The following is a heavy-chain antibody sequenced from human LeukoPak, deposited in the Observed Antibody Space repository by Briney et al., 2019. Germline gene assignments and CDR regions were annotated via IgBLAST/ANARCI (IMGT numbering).Heavy chain of an antibody. Sequence: GGSLRLSCAASGFTFSSYSMNWVRQAPGKGLEWVSSISSSSSYIYYADSVKGRFTISRDNARTSLYLQMNSLRAADTAVYYCARDVPYCSGGSCLYYYYYYMDVWGKGTTVTVSS. CDR2: ISSSSSYI. V-gene: IGHV3-21*01. CDR3: ARDVPYCSGGSCLYYYYYYMDV. J-gene: IGHJ6*03. CDR1: GFTFSSYS. D-gene: IGHD2-15*01.